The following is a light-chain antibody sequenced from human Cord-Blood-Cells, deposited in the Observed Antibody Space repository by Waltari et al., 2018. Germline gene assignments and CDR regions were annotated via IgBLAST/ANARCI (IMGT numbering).Light chain of an antibody. CDR3: CSYAGSSIHVV. J-gene: IGLJ2*01. CDR2: EVS. V-gene: IGLV2-23*02. CDR1: SSDVGSSNL. Sequence: QSALTQPASVSGSPGQKITISCTGTSSDVGSSNLVSWYQPHQSKAPKLMIYEVSKRPSGVSNRFSGSKSGNTASLTISGRQAEDEADYYCCSYAGSSIHVVFGGGTKLTVL.